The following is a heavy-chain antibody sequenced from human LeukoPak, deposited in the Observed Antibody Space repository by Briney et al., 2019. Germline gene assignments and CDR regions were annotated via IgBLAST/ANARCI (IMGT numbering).Heavy chain of an antibody. V-gene: IGHV1-3*01. CDR2: INAGNGNT. J-gene: IGHJ1*01. Sequence: ASVKVSCKASGYTFTSYAMHWVRQAPGQRLEWMGWINAGNGNTKYSQKFQGRVTITRDTSASTAYMELSSLRSEDTAVCYCARPGIAAAAPVAEYFQHWGQGTLVTVSS. D-gene: IGHD6-13*01. CDR1: GYTFTSYA. CDR3: ARPGIAAAAPVAEYFQH.